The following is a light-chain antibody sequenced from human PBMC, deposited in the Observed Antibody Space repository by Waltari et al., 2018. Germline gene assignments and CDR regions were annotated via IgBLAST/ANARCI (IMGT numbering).Light chain of an antibody. CDR2: RND. CDR1: SSNIGNNI. Sequence: QSVLTQPPSVSGTPRQRVTIPCSGTSSNIGNNIVHWYRQVPGKTPKHLIYRNDQRPSGIPDRFSGSKSGTSASLAISGLRSEDEADYFCAAWDDSLNGHWEFGGGTKLTVL. CDR3: AAWDDSLNGHWE. V-gene: IGLV1-44*01. J-gene: IGLJ2*01.